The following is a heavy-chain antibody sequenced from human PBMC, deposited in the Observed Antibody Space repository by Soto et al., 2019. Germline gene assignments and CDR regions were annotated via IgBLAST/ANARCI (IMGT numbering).Heavy chain of an antibody. CDR3: AKCIALAGTPCYYYGLDV. CDR2: ISASGGST. V-gene: IGHV3-23*01. Sequence: EVHLLESGGDLVQPGESLKLSCAASGFTFTFSSYTMSWVRQAPGEGLEWVSSISASGGSTNYADSVKGRFTISRDNSKNTLYLQMNSLRVEDTAVYYCAKCIALAGTPCYYYGLDVWGQGTTVTVSS. CDR1: GFTFTFSSYT. J-gene: IGHJ6*02. D-gene: IGHD6-19*01.